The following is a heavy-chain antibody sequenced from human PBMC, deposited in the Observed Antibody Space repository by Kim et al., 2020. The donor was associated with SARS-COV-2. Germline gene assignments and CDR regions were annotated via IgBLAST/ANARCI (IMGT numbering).Heavy chain of an antibody. CDR3: ARVRGGDIVATKYYYYYYGMDV. CDR2: IIPIFGTA. D-gene: IGHD5-12*01. J-gene: IGHJ6*02. Sequence: SVKVSCKASGGTFSSYAISWVRQAPGQGLEWMGGIIPIFGTANYAQKFQGRVTITADESTSTAYMELSSLRSEDTAVYYCARVRGGDIVATKYYYYYYGMDVWGQGTTVTFSS. V-gene: IGHV1-69*13. CDR1: GGTFSSYA.